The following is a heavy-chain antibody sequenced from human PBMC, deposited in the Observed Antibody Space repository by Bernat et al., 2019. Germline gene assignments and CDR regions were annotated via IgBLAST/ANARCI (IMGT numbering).Heavy chain of an antibody. J-gene: IGHJ4*02. V-gene: IGHV4-31*03. CDR3: ARGYYDYMWESYRYYDY. D-gene: IGHD3-16*02. CDR2: IYYSGST. Sequence: QVQLQESGPGLVKPSQTLSLTCTVSGGSISSGCYYWSWIRQPPGKGLEWIGYIYYSGSTYYNPPLKSRVTISVDTSKNQFSLKLSSVTAADTAVYYCARGYYDYMWESYRYYDYWGQGTLVTVSS. CDR1: GGSISSGCYY.